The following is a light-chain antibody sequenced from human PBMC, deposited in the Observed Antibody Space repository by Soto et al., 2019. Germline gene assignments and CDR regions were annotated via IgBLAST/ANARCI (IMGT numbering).Light chain of an antibody. CDR2: AAS. Sequence: VGYRVHLTCLVSQGINSWLAWYQQRSGKAPKLLIQAASSLQDGVPSRFSGSGSGTDFTLTIRSLQPEDFAVYYCQQRTNWPPWTFGQGTKVDIK. V-gene: IGKV1-12*01. J-gene: IGKJ1*01. CDR3: QQRTNWPPWT. CDR1: QGINSW.